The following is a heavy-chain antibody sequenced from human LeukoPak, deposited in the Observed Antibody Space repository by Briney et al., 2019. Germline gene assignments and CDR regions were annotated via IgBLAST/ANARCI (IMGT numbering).Heavy chain of an antibody. J-gene: IGHJ4*02. D-gene: IGHD1-26*01. Sequence: PGGSLRLSCAASGFTFSSYGMHWVRQAPGKGLEWVAVISYDGSNKYYADSVKGRFTISRDNSKNTLYLQMNSLRAEDTAVYYCARDLGQWELGFDYWGQGTLVTVSS. CDR2: ISYDGSNK. CDR3: ARDLGQWELGFDY. V-gene: IGHV3-30*19. CDR1: GFTFSSYG.